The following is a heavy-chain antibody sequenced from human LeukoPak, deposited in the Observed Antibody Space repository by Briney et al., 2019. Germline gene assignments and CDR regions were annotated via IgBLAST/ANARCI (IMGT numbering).Heavy chain of an antibody. D-gene: IGHD4-17*01. J-gene: IGHJ4*02. Sequence: GGSLRLSCAASGFTFSSYSMNWVRQAPGKGLEWISSISSSSTYIYYADSVKGRFTISRDNAKNSLYLQMNSLRAEGTAVYYCARDLYGDEDYWGQGTLVTVSS. CDR2: ISSSSTYI. CDR1: GFTFSSYS. CDR3: ARDLYGDEDY. V-gene: IGHV3-21*01.